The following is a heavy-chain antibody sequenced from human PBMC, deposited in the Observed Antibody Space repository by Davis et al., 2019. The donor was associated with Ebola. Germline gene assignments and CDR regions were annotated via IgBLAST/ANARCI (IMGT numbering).Heavy chain of an antibody. CDR3: AGNYAKSAFDM. Sequence: GGSLRLSCAASGFTFNNYAMNWVRQAPGKGLEWVAVISYDGSHKFYADSVKDRFIVSRDDSKSTLNLQMNSLRVDDTALYYCAGNYAKSAFDMWGPGTKVTVSS. D-gene: IGHD1-7*01. J-gene: IGHJ3*02. V-gene: IGHV3-30*03. CDR2: ISYDGSHK. CDR1: GFTFNNYA.